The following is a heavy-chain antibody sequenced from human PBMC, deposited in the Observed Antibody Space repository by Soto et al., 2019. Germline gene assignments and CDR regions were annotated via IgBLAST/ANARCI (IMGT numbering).Heavy chain of an antibody. V-gene: IGHV4-30-2*01. CDR3: ASRPFYYYGLDV. Sequence: PSETLSLTCTVSGGSITTAGYSWSWIRQPPGKALEWIGYVYHTGNAYPKPSLKSRVTISLGRSKNQFSLKMTSVTAADTALYYCASRPFYYYGLDVWGQGTTVTV. J-gene: IGHJ6*02. CDR1: GGSITTAGYS. CDR2: VYHTGNA.